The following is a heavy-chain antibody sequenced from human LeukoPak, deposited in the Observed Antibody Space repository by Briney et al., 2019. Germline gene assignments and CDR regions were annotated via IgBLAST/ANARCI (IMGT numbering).Heavy chain of an antibody. Sequence: PSETLSLTCTVSGGSISSGSYYWSWIRQPAGKGLEWIGRIYTSGSTNYNPSLKSRVTISVDTSKNQFSLKLSSVTAADTAVYYCARDSSGYDSGGYYGYWGQGTLVTVSS. D-gene: IGHD3-22*01. CDR2: IYTSGST. CDR1: GGSISSGSYY. J-gene: IGHJ4*02. CDR3: ARDSSGYDSGGYYGY. V-gene: IGHV4-61*02.